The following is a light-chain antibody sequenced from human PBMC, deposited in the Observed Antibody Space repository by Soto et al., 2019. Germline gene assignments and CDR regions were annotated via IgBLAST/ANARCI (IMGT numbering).Light chain of an antibody. Sequence: QLVLTQSPSASASLGASVKLTCTLDSGHTNYAIAWHQQQSEKGPRYLMKVNSDGTHIKGDGIPDRFSGSSSGAERYLTISSLQSEDEADYYCQTWGTVTPVISGGGTKLTVL. J-gene: IGLJ2*01. CDR3: QTWGTVTPVI. CDR1: SGHTNYA. CDR2: VNSDGTH. V-gene: IGLV4-69*01.